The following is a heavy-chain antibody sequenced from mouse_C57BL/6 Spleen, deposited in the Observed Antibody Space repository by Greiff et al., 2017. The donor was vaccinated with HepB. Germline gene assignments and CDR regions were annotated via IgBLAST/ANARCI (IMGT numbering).Heavy chain of an antibody. CDR1: GYTFTSYW. J-gene: IGHJ4*01. CDR3: ARPTVVARYYAMDY. CDR2: IHPNSGST. Sequence: VQLQQPGAELVKPGASVKLSCKASGYTFTSYWMHWVKQRPGQGLEWIGMIHPNSGSTNYNEKFKSKATLTVDTSSSTAYMQLSSLTSEDSAVYYCARPTVVARYYAMDYWGQGTSVTVSA. D-gene: IGHD1-1*01. V-gene: IGHV1-64*01.